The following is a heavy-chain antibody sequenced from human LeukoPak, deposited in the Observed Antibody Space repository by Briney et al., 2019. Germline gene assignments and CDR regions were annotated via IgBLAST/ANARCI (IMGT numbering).Heavy chain of an antibody. CDR1: SGSINNNY. Sequence: SETLSLTCTVSSGSINNNYWNWIRQPPGKGLEWIGYMLYSGSTMYNPSLKSRVTISVDTSKNQFSLKLSSVTAAGTAVYYCARAPGCRGGKCYSFDYWGQGTLVTVSS. V-gene: IGHV4-59*01. D-gene: IGHD2-21*01. CDR2: MLYSGST. J-gene: IGHJ4*02. CDR3: ARAPGCRGGKCYSFDY.